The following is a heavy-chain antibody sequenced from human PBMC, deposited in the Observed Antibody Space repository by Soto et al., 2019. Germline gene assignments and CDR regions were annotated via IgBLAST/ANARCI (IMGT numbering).Heavy chain of an antibody. CDR2: INVKDGNI. Sequence: QVQLVQSGAEVKEPGATGKVSCKASGYSFSKYGISWVRQAPGQGLEWLGWINVKDGNINYGRNFQGRLILTTDTSTTTDYLELRTLRFDDTAVYYCARDFDFLFDYWGQGPWVTVSS. CDR1: GYSFSKYG. J-gene: IGHJ4*02. CDR3: ARDFDFLFDY. V-gene: IGHV1-18*01.